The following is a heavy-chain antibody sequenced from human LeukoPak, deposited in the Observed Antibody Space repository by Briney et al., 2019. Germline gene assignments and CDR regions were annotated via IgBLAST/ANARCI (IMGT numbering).Heavy chain of an antibody. CDR3: ARDGRYSGTYLDY. J-gene: IGHJ4*01. Sequence: ASVKVSCKTSGYIFKNYGVSWVRQAPGQGLEWMGWISGHTANTKYAETVQARVTMITDTSTTTVYMEMRSLRSDDTAVYFCARDGRYSGTYLDYWGQGTLVTASS. V-gene: IGHV1-18*01. D-gene: IGHD1-26*01. CDR2: ISGHTANT. CDR1: GYIFKNYG.